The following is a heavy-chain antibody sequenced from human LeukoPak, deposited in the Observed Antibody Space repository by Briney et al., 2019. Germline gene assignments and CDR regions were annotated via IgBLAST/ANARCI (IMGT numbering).Heavy chain of an antibody. CDR3: ARVREDALDI. CDR1: GGSFSGYY. CDR2: INHSGST. D-gene: IGHD3-10*01. Sequence: SETLSLTCAVYGGSFSGYYWSWIRQPPGKGLEWIGEINHSGSTNHNPSLKSRVNIAVDKSKNQFSLNLNSVTAADTAVYYCARVREDALDIWGPGTMVTVSS. V-gene: IGHV4-34*01. J-gene: IGHJ3*02.